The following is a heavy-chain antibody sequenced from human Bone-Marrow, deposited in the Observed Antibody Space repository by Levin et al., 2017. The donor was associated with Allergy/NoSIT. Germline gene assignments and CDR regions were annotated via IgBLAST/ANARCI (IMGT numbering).Heavy chain of an antibody. CDR2: ISSTSNSV. CDR3: APLRDETTTYHLLDY. D-gene: IGHD2/OR15-2a*01. J-gene: IGHJ4*02. CDR1: GFTFTIYT. V-gene: IGHV3-21*01. Sequence: SGGSLRLSCAASGFTFTIYTMTWFRQAPGKGLEWVSSISSTSNSVYYADSVRGRFTISRDNSKNSLYLQMNSLRAEDTAVYYCAPLRDETTTYHLLDYWGQGTLVTVSS.